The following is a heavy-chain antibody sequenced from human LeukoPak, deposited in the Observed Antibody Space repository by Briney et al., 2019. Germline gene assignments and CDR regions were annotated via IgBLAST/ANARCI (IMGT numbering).Heavy chain of an antibody. CDR3: ARVTYSGSYHEGAFDI. CDR2: INHSGST. J-gene: IGHJ3*02. V-gene: IGHV4-34*01. D-gene: IGHD1-26*01. Sequence: SETLSLTCAVYGGSFSGYYWSWIRQPPGKGLEWIGEINHSGSTNYNPSLKSRVTISVDTSKNQFSLKLSSVTAADTAVYYCARVTYSGSYHEGAFDIWGQGTMVTVSS. CDR1: GGSFSGYY.